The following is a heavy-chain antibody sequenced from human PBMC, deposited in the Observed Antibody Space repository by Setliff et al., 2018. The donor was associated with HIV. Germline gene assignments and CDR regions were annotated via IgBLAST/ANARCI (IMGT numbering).Heavy chain of an antibody. Sequence: ASVKVSCKASGYTFTTYGISWVRQAPGQGLEWMGWISAYNGNTKYAQKLQGRVTMTTDTSTSTVYMELSSLRSDDTAVYYCARERTPTFGVVNMSPLDYWGQGTLVTVSS. V-gene: IGHV1-18*01. CDR2: ISAYNGNT. CDR1: GYTFTTYG. D-gene: IGHD3-3*01. CDR3: ARERTPTFGVVNMSPLDY. J-gene: IGHJ4*02.